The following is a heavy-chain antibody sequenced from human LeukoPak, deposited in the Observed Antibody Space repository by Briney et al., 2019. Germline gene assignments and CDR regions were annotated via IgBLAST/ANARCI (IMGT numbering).Heavy chain of an antibody. V-gene: IGHV4-39*07. D-gene: IGHD3-10*01. Sequence: SETLSLTCTVSGGSISTANYYWGWIRQPPGKGLEWIGNIFYSGSTSYYSPSLKSRVTISLGTSRNHFSLKLNSVTAADTAVYYCAKSNGYGLVDIWGQGTMVTVSS. CDR3: AKSNGYGLVDI. J-gene: IGHJ3*02. CDR1: GGSISTANYY. CDR2: IFYSGSTS.